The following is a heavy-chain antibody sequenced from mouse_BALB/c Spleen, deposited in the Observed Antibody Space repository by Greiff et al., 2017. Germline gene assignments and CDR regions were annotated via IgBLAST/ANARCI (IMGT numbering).Heavy chain of an antibody. CDR3: ARIRIYYDYEFAY. CDR2: INPSTGYT. CDR1: GYTFTSYW. Sequence: QVQLKESGAELAKPGASVKMSCKASGYTFTSYWMHWVKQRPGQGLEWIGYINPSTGYTEYNQKFKDKATLTADKSSSTAYMQLSSLTSEDSAVYYCARIRIYYDYEFAYWGQGTLVTVSA. J-gene: IGHJ3*01. D-gene: IGHD2-4*01. V-gene: IGHV1-7*01.